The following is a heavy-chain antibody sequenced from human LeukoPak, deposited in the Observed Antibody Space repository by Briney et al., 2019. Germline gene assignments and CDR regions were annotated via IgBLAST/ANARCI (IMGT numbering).Heavy chain of an antibody. CDR1: GYTFTSYY. D-gene: IGHD1-26*01. Sequence: ASVKVSCKASGYTFTSYYMHWVRQAPGQGLEWMGIINPSGGSTSYAQKFQGRVTMTRDTSTSTVYMELSSLRSEDTAAYYCATRIPNSGSYSHWGQGTLVTVSS. V-gene: IGHV1-46*03. J-gene: IGHJ4*02. CDR3: ATRIPNSGSYSH. CDR2: INPSGGST.